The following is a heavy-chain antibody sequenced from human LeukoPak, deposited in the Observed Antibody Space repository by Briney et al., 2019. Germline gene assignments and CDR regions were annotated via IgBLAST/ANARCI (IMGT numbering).Heavy chain of an antibody. Sequence: GGSLRLSCAASGFTFSSCWMHWVRQAPGKGLVWVSRINSDGSSTSYADSVKGRFTISRDNSKNTLYLQMNSLRGEDTAVYYCAKALVGITPCDYWGQGALVTVSS. J-gene: IGHJ4*02. V-gene: IGHV3-74*01. CDR3: AKALVGITPCDY. CDR2: INSDGSST. D-gene: IGHD3-22*01. CDR1: GFTFSSCW.